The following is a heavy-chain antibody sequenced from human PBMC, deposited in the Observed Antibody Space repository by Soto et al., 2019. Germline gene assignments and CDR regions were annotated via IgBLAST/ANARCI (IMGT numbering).Heavy chain of an antibody. CDR1: GFTFSSYG. D-gene: IGHD3-22*01. Sequence: GSLRLSCAASGFTFSSYGMHWVRQAPGKGLEWVAVIWYDGSNKYYADSVKGRFTISRDNSKNTLYLQMNSLRAEDTAVYYCARVPDTLDSLDYWGQGTLVTVSS. CDR3: ARVPDTLDSLDY. CDR2: IWYDGSNK. J-gene: IGHJ4*02. V-gene: IGHV3-33*01.